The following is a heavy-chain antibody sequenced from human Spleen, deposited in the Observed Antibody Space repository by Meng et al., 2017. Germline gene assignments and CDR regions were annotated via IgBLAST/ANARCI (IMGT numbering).Heavy chain of an antibody. V-gene: IGHV3-23*01. CDR3: ARAARGKSGSYYNYYYGMDV. D-gene: IGHD1-26*01. CDR2: IGGRGDDT. Sequence: GESLKISCAASGFTFSTYAMSWVRQAPGKGLEWVSAIGGRGDDTFYADSVKGRFTISRDNSKNTLYLQMNSLGAEDTAVYYCARAARGKSGSYYNYYYGMDVWGQGTTVTVSS. CDR1: GFTFSTYA. J-gene: IGHJ6*02.